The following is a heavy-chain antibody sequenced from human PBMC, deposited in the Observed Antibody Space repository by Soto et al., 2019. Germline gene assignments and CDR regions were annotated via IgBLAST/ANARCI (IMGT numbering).Heavy chain of an antibody. CDR3: ENIQYGSLDX. Sequence: PGGSLRLSFAASGLNFGLSFMIWMRQRPGKGLEWVSFISHNSDYTNYADSVRARFTISRDKDKSSIYIKLNRLGADEMAVYYCENIQYGSLDXWGQGTLVTVSX. CDR1: GLNFGLSF. J-gene: IGHJ4*02. CDR2: ISHNSDYT. D-gene: IGHD4-17*01. V-gene: IGHV3-11*06.